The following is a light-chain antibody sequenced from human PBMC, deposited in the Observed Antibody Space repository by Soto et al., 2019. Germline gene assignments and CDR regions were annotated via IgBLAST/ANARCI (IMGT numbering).Light chain of an antibody. CDR1: QILLHSIGYNY. V-gene: IGKV2-28*01. CDR2: LAS. CDR3: MQLLHPPLT. Sequence: DVVMTQSPLSLPFTPGEPSSISFRSIQILLHSIGYNYLAWFLQKAGQSPQLLIYLASSRASGVPDRFSGSGSGTDFTLEISSVEAEDVGIYYCMQLLHPPLTFGGGPRWIS. J-gene: IGKJ4*01.